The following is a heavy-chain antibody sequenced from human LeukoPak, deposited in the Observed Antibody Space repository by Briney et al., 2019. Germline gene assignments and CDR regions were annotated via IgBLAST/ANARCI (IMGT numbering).Heavy chain of an antibody. CDR3: ARHPGYFDY. CDR2: IYFGGST. D-gene: IGHD2-15*01. V-gene: IGHV4-59*08. J-gene: IGHJ4*02. Sequence: PSETLSLTCTVSGDSLSTYYWSWIRQPPGKPLEFIGYIYFGGSTNYNPSLKSRVTMSQDTSNNQFSLTLSSVTAADTAVYYCARHPGYFDYWGQGTLVTVSS. CDR1: GDSLSTYY.